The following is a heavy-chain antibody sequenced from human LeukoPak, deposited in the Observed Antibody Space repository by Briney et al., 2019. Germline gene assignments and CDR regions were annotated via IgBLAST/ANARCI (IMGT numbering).Heavy chain of an antibody. CDR2: VNSDGKTT. J-gene: IGHJ4*02. V-gene: IGHV3-74*01. Sequence: GGSLRLSCAASGFSFSSYWMHWVRQAPGKGLVWVSRVNSDGKTTTYADTVKGRFTISRDNAKNTMYLQMNSLTAEDTAVYFCALSVSGTLINWGQGTLVTVSS. CDR1: GFSFSSYW. CDR3: ALSVSGTLIN. D-gene: IGHD6-19*01.